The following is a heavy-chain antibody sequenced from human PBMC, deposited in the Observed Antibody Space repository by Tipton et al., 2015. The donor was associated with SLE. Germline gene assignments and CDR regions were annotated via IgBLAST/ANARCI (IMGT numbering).Heavy chain of an antibody. CDR1: GFTFSSYA. D-gene: IGHD3-16*01. Sequence: SLRLSCAASGFTFSSYAMSWVRQAPGKGLEWVSAISGSGGSTYYADSVKGRFTISRDNAKNSLYLQMNSLRAEDTAVYYCARDVGRGTFDYWGQGTLVTVSS. J-gene: IGHJ4*02. CDR3: ARDVGRGTFDY. V-gene: IGHV3-23*01. CDR2: ISGSGGST.